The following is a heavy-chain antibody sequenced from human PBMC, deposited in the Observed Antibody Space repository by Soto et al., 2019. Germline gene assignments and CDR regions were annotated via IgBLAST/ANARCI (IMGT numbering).Heavy chain of an antibody. V-gene: IGHV1-2*04. CDR3: AREWNSSGWYFHYMDV. CDR1: GYTFTGYY. Sequence: ASVKVSCKASGYTFTGYYMHWVRQAPGQGLEWMGWINPNSGGTNYAQKFQGWVTMTRDTSISTAYMELSRLRSDDTAVYYCAREWNSSGWYFHYMDVWGKGTTVTV. J-gene: IGHJ6*03. D-gene: IGHD6-19*01. CDR2: INPNSGGT.